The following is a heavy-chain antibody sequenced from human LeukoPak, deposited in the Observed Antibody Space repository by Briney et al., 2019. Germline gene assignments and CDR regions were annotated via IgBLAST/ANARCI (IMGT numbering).Heavy chain of an antibody. D-gene: IGHD3-16*02. CDR2: IYYRGST. Sequence: SETLSLTCTVSGGSISSGGYYWRWIRQHPGKGLEWLEFIYYRGSTYYNPSLKSRVTFSVDTSKNQFSLKLSSVNAADTAVYYCARAVYDYIWGSYRFDYGGQGTVVTVS. J-gene: IGHJ4*02. V-gene: IGHV4-31*03. CDR3: ARAVYDYIWGSYRFDY. CDR1: GGSISSGGYY.